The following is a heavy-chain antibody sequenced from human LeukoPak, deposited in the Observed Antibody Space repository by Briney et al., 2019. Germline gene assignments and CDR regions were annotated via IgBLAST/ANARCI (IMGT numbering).Heavy chain of an antibody. V-gene: IGHV1-2*02. CDR1: GYTFTGYY. Sequence: ASVKVPCKASGYTFTGYYMHWVRQAPGQGLEWMGWINPNSGGTNYAQKFQGRVTMTRDTSISTAYMELSRLRSDDTAVYYCARVIVRGDTFDYWGQGTLVTVSS. CDR2: INPNSGGT. D-gene: IGHD3-10*01. J-gene: IGHJ4*02. CDR3: ARVIVRGDTFDY.